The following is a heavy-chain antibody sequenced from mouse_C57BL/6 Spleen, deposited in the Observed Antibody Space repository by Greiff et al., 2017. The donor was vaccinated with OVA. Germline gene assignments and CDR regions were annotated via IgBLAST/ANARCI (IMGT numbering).Heavy chain of an antibody. CDR2: INPNNGGT. CDR3: ARDYDEAMDY. V-gene: IGHV1-26*01. CDR1: GYTFTDYY. Sequence: EVQLQQSGPELVKPGASVKISCKASGYTFTDYYMNWVKQSHGKSLEWIGDINPNNGGTSYNQKFKGKATLTVDKSSSTAYMELRSLTSEDSAVYYCARDYDEAMDYWGQGNSVTVSS. D-gene: IGHD2-4*01. J-gene: IGHJ4*01.